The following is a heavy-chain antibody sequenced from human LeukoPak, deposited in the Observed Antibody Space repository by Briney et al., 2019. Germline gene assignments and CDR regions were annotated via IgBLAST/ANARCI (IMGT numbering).Heavy chain of an antibody. CDR2: IDYSGST. Sequence: SETLSLTCTVSGGSISTYYWSWIRQPPGKGLEWIGYIDYSGSTNYNPSLKSRVTISLDMSKNQFSLRLSSVTAADTAVYFCARDIALGSGKYYFDYWGQGTLVTVSS. V-gene: IGHV4-59*01. CDR1: GGSISTYY. D-gene: IGHD3-10*01. CDR3: ARDIALGSGKYYFDY. J-gene: IGHJ4*02.